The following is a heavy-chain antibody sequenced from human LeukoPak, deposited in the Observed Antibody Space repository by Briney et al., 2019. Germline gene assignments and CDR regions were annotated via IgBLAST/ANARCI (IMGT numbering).Heavy chain of an antibody. CDR3: AKGHRDTAMGYDAFDI. D-gene: IGHD5-18*01. J-gene: IGHJ3*02. Sequence: PGGSLRLSCAASGFTFSIYWMSWVRQAPGQGLEWVANIKEDGSATNYVDSVKGRFTISRDNAKNSLYLQMNSLRAEDTALYYCAKGHRDTAMGYDAFDIWGQGTMVTVSS. CDR1: GFTFSIYW. V-gene: IGHV3-7*03. CDR2: IKEDGSAT.